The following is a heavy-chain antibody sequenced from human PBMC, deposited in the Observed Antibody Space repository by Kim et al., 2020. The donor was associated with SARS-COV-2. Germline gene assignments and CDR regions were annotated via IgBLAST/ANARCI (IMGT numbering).Heavy chain of an antibody. D-gene: IGHD6-13*01. V-gene: IGHV4-34*01. Sequence: SETLSLTCAVYGGSFSGYYWSWIRQPPGKGLEWIGEINHSGSTNYNPSLKSRVTISVDTSKNQFSLKLSSVTAADTAVYYCAREVLGIAAAGTWVPSGMDVWGQGTTVTVSS. CDR2: INHSGST. CDR1: GGSFSGYY. CDR3: AREVLGIAAAGTWVPSGMDV. J-gene: IGHJ6*02.